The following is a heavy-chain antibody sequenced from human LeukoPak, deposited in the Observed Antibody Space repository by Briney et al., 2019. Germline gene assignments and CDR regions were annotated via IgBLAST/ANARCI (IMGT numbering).Heavy chain of an antibody. J-gene: IGHJ4*02. CDR2: ISYDETNK. D-gene: IGHD4-11*01. CDR1: GFTFRSSA. V-gene: IGHV3-30*04. CDR3: ARDDYSGSEFATKSLIDY. Sequence: PGGSLRLSCVASGFTFRSSAMHWVRQAPGKGLEWVAVISYDETNKYYAHSVKGLVTISKDNSKNTVYLKMNRLKVEDTAVYYCARDDYSGSEFATKSLIDYWGQGTLVTVSS.